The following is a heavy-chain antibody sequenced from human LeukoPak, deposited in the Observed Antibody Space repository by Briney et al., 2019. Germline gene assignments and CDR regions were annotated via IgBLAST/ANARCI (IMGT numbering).Heavy chain of an antibody. CDR3: ARDLYNGPDYSSGL. J-gene: IGHJ4*02. Sequence: GGSLRLSCAASGFTFSDYYMSWIRQAPGKGLEWVSYISSSGSTIYYADSVKGRFTISRDNAKNSLYLQMNSLRAEDTAVYYCARDLYNGPDYSSGLWGQGTLVTVSS. CDR2: ISSSGSTI. V-gene: IGHV3-11*04. CDR1: GFTFSDYY. D-gene: IGHD6-19*01.